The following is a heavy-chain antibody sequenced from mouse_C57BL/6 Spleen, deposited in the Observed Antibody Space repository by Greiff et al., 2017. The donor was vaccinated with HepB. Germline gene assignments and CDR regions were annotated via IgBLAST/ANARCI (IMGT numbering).Heavy chain of an antibody. CDR2: INPNNGGT. Sequence: EVQLQQSGPELVKPGASVKISCKASGYTFTDYYMNWVKQSHGKSLEWIGDINPNNGGTSYNQKFKGKATLTVDKSDSTAYMELRSLTSDDSADYYCARAQVYYWGQGTTLTVSS. D-gene: IGHD1-3*01. J-gene: IGHJ2*01. V-gene: IGHV1-26*01. CDR3: ARAQVYY. CDR1: GYTFTDYY.